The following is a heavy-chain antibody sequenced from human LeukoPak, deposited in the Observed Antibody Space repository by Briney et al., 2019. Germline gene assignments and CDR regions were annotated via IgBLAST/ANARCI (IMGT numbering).Heavy chain of an antibody. V-gene: IGHV3-23*01. D-gene: IGHD6-19*01. J-gene: IGHJ5*02. CDR3: ARVGSGWFSTFDT. CDR2: IRSSGGNT. Sequence: PGGSLRLSCAASGFTFSNYGMTWVRQAPGKGLEWVSTIRSSGGNTYYADSVKGRFTISRDNSNNILYLQMNSLRAEDTAVYHCARVGSGWFSTFDTWGQGTLVTVSS. CDR1: GFTFSNYG.